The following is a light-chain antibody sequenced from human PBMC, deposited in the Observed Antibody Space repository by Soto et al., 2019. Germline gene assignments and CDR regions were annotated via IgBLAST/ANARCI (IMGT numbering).Light chain of an antibody. CDR1: QSVTNRV. CDR3: QQYSSLPLT. Sequence: ENVLTQSPGTLSLSAGERATLTCRASQSVTNRVFAWYQQKPGQAPRLLIYGISSRATGIPDRFSGSGSGTDFTLTISRLEPEDFAVYYCQQYSSLPLTFGQGTKVEVK. CDR2: GIS. V-gene: IGKV3-20*01. J-gene: IGKJ2*01.